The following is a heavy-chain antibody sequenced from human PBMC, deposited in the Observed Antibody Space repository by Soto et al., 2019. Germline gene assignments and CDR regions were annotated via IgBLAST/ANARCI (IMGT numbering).Heavy chain of an antibody. CDR3: AKDRRYYDSSGPGYYGMDV. J-gene: IGHJ6*02. D-gene: IGHD3-22*01. V-gene: IGHV3-23*01. Sequence: GGSLRLSCAASGFTFSSYAMSWVRQAPGKGLEWVSAISGSGGSTYYADNVKGRFTISRDNSKNKLYQQMNSLRAEDTAVYFCAKDRRYYDSSGPGYYGMDVWGQGTTVTVSS. CDR1: GFTFSSYA. CDR2: ISGSGGST.